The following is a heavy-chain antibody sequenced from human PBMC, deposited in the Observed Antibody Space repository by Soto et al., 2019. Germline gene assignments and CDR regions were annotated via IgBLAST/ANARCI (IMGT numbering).Heavy chain of an antibody. CDR3: AKDRDEWELLGAPFDP. CDR1: GCTFSSYA. Sequence: GGSLRLSCSASGCTFSSYAMSWVRQAPGKGLEWVSAISGSGGSTYYADSVKGRFTISRDNSKNTLYLQMNSLRAEDTAVYYCAKDRDEWELLGAPFDPWGQGTLVTVSS. J-gene: IGHJ5*02. V-gene: IGHV3-23*01. D-gene: IGHD1-26*01. CDR2: ISGSGGST.